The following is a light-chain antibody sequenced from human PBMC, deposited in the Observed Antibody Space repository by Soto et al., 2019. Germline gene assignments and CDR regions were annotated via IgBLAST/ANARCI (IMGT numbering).Light chain of an antibody. CDR2: EVR. Sequence: SALTQPASVSGSAGQSITISCSGTMRDVGACNLVSWYQQHPGTAPKLIIYEVRNRPSGISSRFSGSRSGNTASLTISGLQSEDEGDYYCCAYTARSTLVFAGGTKVTVL. V-gene: IGLV2-14*01. CDR3: CAYTARSTLV. CDR1: MRDVGACNL. J-gene: IGLJ3*02.